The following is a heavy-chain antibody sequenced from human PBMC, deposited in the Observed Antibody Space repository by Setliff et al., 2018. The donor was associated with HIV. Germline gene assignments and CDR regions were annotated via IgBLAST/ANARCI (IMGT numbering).Heavy chain of an antibody. CDR2: IDWDDDK. CDR3: ARMISYSPYFDY. CDR1: GFSLSTSGMC. D-gene: IGHD1-26*01. J-gene: IGHJ4*02. Sequence: SGPTLVNPTQTLTLTCTFSGFSLSTSGMCVSWIRQPPGKALEWLARIDWDDDKFYSTSLKTRLTISKDTSKKQVVLTMTNMDPVDTATYYCARMISYSPYFDYWGQGTQVTVSS. V-gene: IGHV2-70*17.